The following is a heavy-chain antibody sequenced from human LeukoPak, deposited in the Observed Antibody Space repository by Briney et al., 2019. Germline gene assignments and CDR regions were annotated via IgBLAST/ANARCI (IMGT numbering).Heavy chain of an antibody. J-gene: IGHJ4*02. D-gene: IGHD5-18*01. CDR2: ISSSGSTI. CDR3: AKDQRIYSFGIDYFDY. V-gene: IGHV3-11*01. Sequence: GGSLRLSCAASGFTFSDYYMSWIRQAPGKGLEWVSYISSSGSTIYYADSVKGRFTISRDNAKNSLYLQMNSLRAEDTAVYYCAKDQRIYSFGIDYFDYWGQGTLVTVSS. CDR1: GFTFSDYY.